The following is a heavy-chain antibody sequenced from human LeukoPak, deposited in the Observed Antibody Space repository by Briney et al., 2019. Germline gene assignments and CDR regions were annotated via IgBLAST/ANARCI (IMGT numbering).Heavy chain of an antibody. D-gene: IGHD2-2*01. CDR3: AKDIAAAMAGGWL. J-gene: IGHJ4*02. V-gene: IGHV3-23*01. CDR1: GFTFSNYW. Sequence: HPGGSLRLSCEGSGFTFSNYWMGWVRQAPGKGLEWVSAISGSGGSTYYADSVKGRFTISRDNSKNTLYLQMNSLRAEDTAVYYCAKDIAAAMAGGWLWGQGTLVTVSS. CDR2: ISGSGGST.